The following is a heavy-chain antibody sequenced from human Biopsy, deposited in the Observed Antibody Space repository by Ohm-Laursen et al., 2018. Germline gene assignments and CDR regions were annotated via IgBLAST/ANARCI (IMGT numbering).Heavy chain of an antibody. Sequence: SSVKVSCNTSGGTLITYAISWVRQAPGQGLEWMGRIIPILHVPTYAQSFQGRVTISADKSTSTAYMELSGLRSEDTAVYYCASLEDRTFDKWGQGTLVTVSS. J-gene: IGHJ4*02. CDR2: IIPILHVP. V-gene: IGHV1-69*04. CDR1: GGTLITYA. CDR3: ASLEDRTFDK.